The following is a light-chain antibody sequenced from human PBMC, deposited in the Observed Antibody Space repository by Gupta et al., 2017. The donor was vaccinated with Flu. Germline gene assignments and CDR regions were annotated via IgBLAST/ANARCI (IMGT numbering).Light chain of an antibody. Sequence: TVTISCTRSSGGIGNNYVCWYQQRPGSSPTIVIYNDDQRPSGVPDRFSGSKYRTTTSVSISGFRVETEADYYYFCQYYNRTCLVFGGGTKLTVL. J-gene: IGLJ3*02. V-gene: IGLV6-57*01. CDR3: QYYNRTCLV. CDR1: SGGIGNNY. CDR2: NDD.